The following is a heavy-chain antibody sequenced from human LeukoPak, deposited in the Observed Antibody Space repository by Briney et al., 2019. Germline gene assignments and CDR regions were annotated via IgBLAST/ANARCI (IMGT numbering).Heavy chain of an antibody. CDR1: GGSISSSNW. V-gene: IGHV4-4*02. CDR3: ARGDTSGIFASPGAFDI. J-gene: IGHJ3*02. D-gene: IGHD3-3*01. Sequence: PSGTLSLTCAVSGGSISSSNWWSWVRQPPGKGLEWIGEIYHSGSTNYNPSLKSRVTISVDKSKNQFSLKLSSVTAADTAVYYCARGDTSGIFASPGAFDIWGQGTMVTVSS. CDR2: IYHSGST.